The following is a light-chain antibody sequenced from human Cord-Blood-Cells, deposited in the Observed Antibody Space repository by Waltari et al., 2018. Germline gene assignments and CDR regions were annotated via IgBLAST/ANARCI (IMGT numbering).Light chain of an antibody. CDR1: SSDVGGYNY. CDR3: SSYTSSSTRV. V-gene: IGLV2-14*01. CDR2: EFS. Sequence: QSALTQPASVSGSPGQSITFPSTGPSSDVGGYNYVPWYQHHPGKAPKLMIYEFSKRPSGVFNSFSGSKSGNTASLTISGLQAEDEADDYCSSYTSSSTRVFGGGTKLTVL. J-gene: IGLJ3*02.